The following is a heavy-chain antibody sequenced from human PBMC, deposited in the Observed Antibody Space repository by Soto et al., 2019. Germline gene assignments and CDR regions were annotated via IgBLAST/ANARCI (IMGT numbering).Heavy chain of an antibody. D-gene: IGHD3-10*01. J-gene: IGHJ6*02. V-gene: IGHV4-61*08. CDR3: ARDSMVRGVTDPYYYGMDV. CDR1: GGSISSGGYY. Sequence: SETLSLTCTVSGGSISSGGYYWSWIRQHPGKGLEWIGYIYYSGSTYYNPSLKSRVTISVDTSKNQFSLKLSSVTAADTAVYYCARDSMVRGVTDPYYYGMDVWGQGTTVTVS. CDR2: IYYSGST.